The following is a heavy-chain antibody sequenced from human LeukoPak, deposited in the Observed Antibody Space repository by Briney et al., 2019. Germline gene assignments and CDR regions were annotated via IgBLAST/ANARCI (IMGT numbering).Heavy chain of an antibody. Sequence: SQTLSLTCTVSGGPISSGDYYWSWIRQPPGKGLEWIGYIYYSGSTYYNPSLKSRVTISVDTSKDQFSLKLSSVTAADTAVYYCARAGYSGYDWDDYWGQGTLVTVSS. V-gene: IGHV4-30-4*01. J-gene: IGHJ4*02. CDR3: ARAGYSGYDWDDY. CDR1: GGPISSGDYY. D-gene: IGHD5-12*01. CDR2: IYYSGST.